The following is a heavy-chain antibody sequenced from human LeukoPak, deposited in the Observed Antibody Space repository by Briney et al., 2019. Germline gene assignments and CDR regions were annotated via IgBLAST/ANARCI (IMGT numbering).Heavy chain of an antibody. D-gene: IGHD3-22*01. CDR2: INPNSGGT. Sequence: ASVKVSRKASGYTFTGYYMHWVRQAPGQGLEWMGWINPNSGGTNYAQKFQGRVTMTRDTSISTAYMELSRLRSDDTAVYYCARDLGGTMIPTDYYMDVWGKGTTVTVSS. CDR1: GYTFTGYY. CDR3: ARDLGGTMIPTDYYMDV. J-gene: IGHJ6*03. V-gene: IGHV1-2*02.